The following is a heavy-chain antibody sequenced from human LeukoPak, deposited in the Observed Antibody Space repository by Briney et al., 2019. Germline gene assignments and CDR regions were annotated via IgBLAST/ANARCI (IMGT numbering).Heavy chain of an antibody. CDR3: ARAESSGWYRSYYFDY. D-gene: IGHD6-19*01. CDR2: IYSGGST. V-gene: IGHV3-53*01. Sequence: PGRSLRLSCAASGFTVSSHYMSWVRQAPGKGLEWVSVIYSGGSTYYADSVKGRFTISRDNSKNTLYLQMNSLRAEDTAVYYCARAESSGWYRSYYFDYWGQGTLVTVSS. J-gene: IGHJ4*02. CDR1: GFTVSSHY.